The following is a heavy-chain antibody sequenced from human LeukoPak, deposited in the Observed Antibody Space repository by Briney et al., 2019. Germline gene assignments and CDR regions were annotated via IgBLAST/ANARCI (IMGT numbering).Heavy chain of an antibody. CDR3: ARWYYYDSSGYYEDAFDI. J-gene: IGHJ3*02. CDR1: GFTFSDYY. CDR2: ISSSGDTI. V-gene: IGHV3-11*04. D-gene: IGHD3-22*01. Sequence: GGSLRLSCAASGFTFSDYYMNWIRQAPGKGLEWVSYISSSGDTIYYADSVKGRFTISRDNSKNTLYLQMNSLRAEDTAVYYCARWYYYDSSGYYEDAFDIWGQGTMVTVSS.